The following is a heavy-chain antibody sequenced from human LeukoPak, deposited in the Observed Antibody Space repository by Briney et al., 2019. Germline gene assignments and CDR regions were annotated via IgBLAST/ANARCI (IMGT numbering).Heavy chain of an antibody. D-gene: IGHD3-16*01. CDR2: INRDGSTP. CDR1: GFTFTTYW. CDR3: ARDFYTGHY. Sequence: GGSLRLSCAASGFTFTTYWMHWVRQAPGKGLVWVSGINRDGSTPVYADSVKGRFTISRDNANNTLYLQMNSLRAEDTAVYYCARDFYTGHYWGQGTLVTVSS. V-gene: IGHV3-74*01. J-gene: IGHJ4*02.